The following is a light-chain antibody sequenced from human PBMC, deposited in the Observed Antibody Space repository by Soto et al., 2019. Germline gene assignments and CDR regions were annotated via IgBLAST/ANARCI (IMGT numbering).Light chain of an antibody. CDR2: GAS. CDR3: QQYGNSPWT. V-gene: IGKV3-20*01. CDR1: QSITNNY. J-gene: IGKJ1*01. Sequence: EIVLTQSPGTLSLSPGDGATLSCRASQSITNNYLAWFQQKPGQAPKLLIHGASTRATGAPDRFSGSGSGTDFTLTVSRLEPEDFAVYYCQQYGNSPWTFGQGTKVEIK.